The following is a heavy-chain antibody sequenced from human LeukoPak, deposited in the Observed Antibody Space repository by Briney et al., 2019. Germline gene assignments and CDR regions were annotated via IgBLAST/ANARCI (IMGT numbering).Heavy chain of an antibody. D-gene: IGHD1-26*01. V-gene: IGHV3-23*01. CDR1: GFTFSSYA. CDR2: ISGSGGGT. CDR3: AKDLGRYRNNFFDY. J-gene: IGHJ4*02. Sequence: GGSLRLSCAASGFTFSSYAVNWVRQAPGKGLEWVSTISGSGGGTYYADSVKGRFTISRDDSKNTLYLQMNSLRADDTAVYYCAKDLGRYRNNFFDYWGQGNLVTVSS.